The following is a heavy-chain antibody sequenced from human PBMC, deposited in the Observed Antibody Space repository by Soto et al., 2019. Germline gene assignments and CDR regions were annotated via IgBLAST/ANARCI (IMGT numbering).Heavy chain of an antibody. CDR1: GYIFTGYH. CDR2: INPNSGDT. V-gene: IGHV1-2*02. CDR3: ARDARGTRGFDEMDI. D-gene: IGHD3-9*01. Sequence: ASVKVSCKASGYIFTGYHIHWVRQAPGRGPEWMGWINPNSGDTEYAQNFQGRVTLTRDTSFNLVYMEMSGLMPDDTAVYYCARDARGTRGFDEMDIWGQGTTVTVSS. J-gene: IGHJ6*02.